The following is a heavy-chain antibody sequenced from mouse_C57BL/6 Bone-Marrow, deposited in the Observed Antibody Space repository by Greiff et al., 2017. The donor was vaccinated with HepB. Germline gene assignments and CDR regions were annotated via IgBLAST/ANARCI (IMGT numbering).Heavy chain of an antibody. D-gene: IGHD1-1*01. V-gene: IGHV1-26*01. CDR1: GYTFTDYY. Sequence: EVQLQQSGPELVKPGASVKISCKASGYTFTDYYMNWVKQSHGKSLEWIGDINPNNGGTSYNQKFKGKATLTVDKSSSTAYMELRSLTSEDSAVYYCARRVLLRVWSTGTTVTVSS. CDR2: INPNNGGT. J-gene: IGHJ1*03. CDR3: ARRVLLRV.